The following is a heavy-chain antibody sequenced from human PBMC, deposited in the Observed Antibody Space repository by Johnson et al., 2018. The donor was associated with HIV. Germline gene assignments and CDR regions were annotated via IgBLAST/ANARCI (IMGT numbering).Heavy chain of an antibody. CDR2: ISGSGGST. D-gene: IGHD6-19*01. Sequence: VQLVESGGDLVQPGGSLRLSCAASGFTFSSYAMSWVRQAPGKGLEWVSAISGSGGSTYYADSVKGRFTISRDNAKNSLYLQMNSLRAEDTALYYCAKDRSSGRYRGDAFDIWGQGTMVTVSS. CDR1: GFTFSSYA. CDR3: AKDRSSGRYRGDAFDI. J-gene: IGHJ3*02. V-gene: IGHV3-23*04.